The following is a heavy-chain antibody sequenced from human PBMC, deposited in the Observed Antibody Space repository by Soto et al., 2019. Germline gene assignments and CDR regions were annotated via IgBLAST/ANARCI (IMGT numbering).Heavy chain of an antibody. CDR1: GLSVGICGSY. CDR2: IYDSGNT. D-gene: IGHD3-10*01. CDR3: AKESYNRRTDFDY. J-gene: IGHJ4*02. Sequence: PSWTLALTCTVSGLSVGICGSYWSWISHRPGKGLEWIGYIYDSGNTNYNPSLTSRVTISVDTSKNQFSLKLSSVTAEDTALYYCAKESYNRRTDFDYWGQGTLVTVSS. V-gene: IGHV4-31*02.